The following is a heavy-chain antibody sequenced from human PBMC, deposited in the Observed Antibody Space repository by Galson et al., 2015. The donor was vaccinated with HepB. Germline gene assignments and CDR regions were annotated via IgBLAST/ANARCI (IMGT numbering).Heavy chain of an antibody. CDR3: ARGEYSGYGYVGHFDY. D-gene: IGHD5-12*01. CDR1: GDSVSSNSVA. J-gene: IGHJ4*02. CDR2: TYYRSKWYN. Sequence: CAISGDSVSSNSVAWNWIRQSPSRGLEWLGRTYYRSKWYNDYSLSVKSRITINPDASKNQFSLQLNSVTPEDTAVYYCARGEYSGYGYVGHFDYWGQGTLVTVSS. V-gene: IGHV6-1*01.